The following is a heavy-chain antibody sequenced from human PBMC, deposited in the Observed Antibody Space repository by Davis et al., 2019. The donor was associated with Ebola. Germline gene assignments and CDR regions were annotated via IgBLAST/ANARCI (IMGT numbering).Heavy chain of an antibody. D-gene: IGHD1-26*01. CDR3: ARSGGDSFDY. V-gene: IGHV1-3*01. CDR2: INAGNGNT. J-gene: IGHJ4*02. Sequence: ASVKVSCKASGYTFTTYAIHWVRQAPGQSLEWMGWINAGNGNTKYSQNFQGRVTITRDTSARTGYMELSSLRSEDTAVYYCARSGGDSFDYWGQGTLVTVSS. CDR1: GYTFTTYA.